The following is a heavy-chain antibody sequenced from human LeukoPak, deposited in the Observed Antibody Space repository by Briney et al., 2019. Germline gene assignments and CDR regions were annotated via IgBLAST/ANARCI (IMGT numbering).Heavy chain of an antibody. D-gene: IGHD5-18*01. V-gene: IGHV3-30*18. CDR2: ISYDGSNK. Sequence: PGGSLRLSCAASGFTFSSYGMHWVRQAPGKGLEWVAVISYDGSNKYYVDSVKGRFTISRDNSKNTLYLQMNSLRAEDTAVYYCAKDRGGSYGPYETYYGMDVWGQGTTVTVSS. CDR3: AKDRGGSYGPYETYYGMDV. J-gene: IGHJ6*02. CDR1: GFTFSSYG.